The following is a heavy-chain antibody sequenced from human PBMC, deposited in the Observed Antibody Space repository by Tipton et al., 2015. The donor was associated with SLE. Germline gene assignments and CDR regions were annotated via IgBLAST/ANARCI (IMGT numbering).Heavy chain of an antibody. J-gene: IGHJ4*02. CDR3: ARWYSSGRVGSYFDY. CDR1: GFTFSSYG. D-gene: IGHD6-19*01. Sequence: SLRLSCAASGFTFSSYGMHWVRQAPGKGLEWVAFIRYDGSNKYYADSVKGRFTISRDNSKNTLYLQMNSLRAEDTAVYYCARWYSSGRVGSYFDYWGQGTLVTVSS. V-gene: IGHV3-30*02. CDR2: IRYDGSNK.